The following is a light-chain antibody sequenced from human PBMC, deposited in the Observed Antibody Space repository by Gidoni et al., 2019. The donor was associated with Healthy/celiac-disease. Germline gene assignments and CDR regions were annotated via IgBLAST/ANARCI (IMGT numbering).Light chain of an antibody. CDR3: QQYGSSPPMCS. J-gene: IGKJ2*04. V-gene: IGKV3-20*01. CDR2: GAS. Sequence: EIVLTQSPGTLSLSPGERATLSCRASQSGSSSYLAWYQQKPGQAPRLLIDGASSRATGLPDRFSGSGSGTDFTLTISRLEPEDVAVYYCQQYGSSPPMCSFGQGTKLEIK. CDR1: QSGSSSY.